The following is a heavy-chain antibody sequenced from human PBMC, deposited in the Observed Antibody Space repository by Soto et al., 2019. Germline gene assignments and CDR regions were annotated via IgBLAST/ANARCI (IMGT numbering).Heavy chain of an antibody. J-gene: IGHJ4*02. Sequence: GGSLRLSCAASGFSFSTYWMSWVRQAPGKGLEWVANIKPDGSEKYYVDSVKGRFTVSRDNAKNSLYLQMNSLSAEDTAVYYCARGIELFYYFDYWGRGTLVTVSS. CDR3: ARGIELFYYFDY. D-gene: IGHD1-7*01. V-gene: IGHV3-7*04. CDR2: IKPDGSEK. CDR1: GFSFSTYW.